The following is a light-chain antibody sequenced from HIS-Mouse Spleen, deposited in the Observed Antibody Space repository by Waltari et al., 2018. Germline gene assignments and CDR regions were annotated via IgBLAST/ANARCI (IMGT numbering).Light chain of an antibody. J-gene: IGLJ2*01. CDR1: ALPKKY. CDR3: YSTDSSGNHRV. V-gene: IGLV3-10*01. CDR2: EDS. Sequence: SYELTQPPSVSVSPGQTARITCSGDALPKKYAYWYQQKSGQAPVLVIYEDSKRPSWSPEGFSGSSSGTMATLTISGAQVEDEADYYCYSTDSSGNHRVFGGGTKLTVL.